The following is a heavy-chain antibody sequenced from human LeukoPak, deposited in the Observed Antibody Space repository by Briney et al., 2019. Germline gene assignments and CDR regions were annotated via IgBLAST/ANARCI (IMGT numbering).Heavy chain of an antibody. CDR1: GGSISSYY. Sequence: SETLSLTCTVSGGSISSYYWSWIRQPPGKGLECIGYIYYSGSTNYNPSPKSRVTIFGDTSRNQFFLKLSSVTAADTAVYYCARGPHTGVNYYDSSGYYYWGQGTLVTVSS. CDR2: IYYSGST. J-gene: IGHJ4*02. V-gene: IGHV4-59*01. CDR3: ARGPHTGVNYYDSSGYYY. D-gene: IGHD3-22*01.